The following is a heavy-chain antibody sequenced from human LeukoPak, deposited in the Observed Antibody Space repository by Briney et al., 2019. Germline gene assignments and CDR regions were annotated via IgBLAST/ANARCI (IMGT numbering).Heavy chain of an antibody. D-gene: IGHD3-9*01. V-gene: IGHV3-NL1*01. CDR1: GFTFSSYG. Sequence: GGSLRLSCAASGFTFSSYGMHWVRQAPGKGLEWVSVIYSGGNTYYADSVKGRFTISRDSSQNTLYLQMNNLRAEDTAVYYCARGYFDSNTYFHAFDIWGHGTMVTVSS. CDR2: IYSGGNT. CDR3: ARGYFDSNTYFHAFDI. J-gene: IGHJ3*02.